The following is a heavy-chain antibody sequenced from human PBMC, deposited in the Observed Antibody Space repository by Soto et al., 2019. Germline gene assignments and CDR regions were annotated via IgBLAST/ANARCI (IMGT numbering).Heavy chain of an antibody. D-gene: IGHD3-3*01. V-gene: IGHV4-34*01. CDR2: INHSGST. J-gene: IGHJ5*02. Sequence: QVQLQQWGAGLLKPSETLSLTCAVYGGSFSGYYWSWIRQPPGKGLEWIGEINHSGSTNYNPSLKSRVTISVDTCKNRFSLKLSSGTAADTAVYYCARRLGGVTIFGVVIREGWFDPWGQGALVTVSS. CDR3: ARRLGGVTIFGVVIREGWFDP. CDR1: GGSFSGYY.